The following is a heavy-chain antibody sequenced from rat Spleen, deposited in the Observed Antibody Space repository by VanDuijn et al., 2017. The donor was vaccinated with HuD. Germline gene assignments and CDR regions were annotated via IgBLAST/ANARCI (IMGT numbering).Heavy chain of an antibody. J-gene: IGHJ3*01. D-gene: IGHD1-4*01. V-gene: IGHV2S8*01. CDR1: GFSLTNYG. CDR2: ISSGGNT. Sequence: QVQLKESGPDLVQPSQTLSLTCTVSGFSLTNYGVSWVRQSPGKGLEWIAAISSGGNTYYNSPLKSRLSISRDTSKSQVFLKMNSLQTEDTAMYFCARSGQLPGSPQWFAYWGQGTLVTVSS. CDR3: ARSGQLPGSPQWFAY.